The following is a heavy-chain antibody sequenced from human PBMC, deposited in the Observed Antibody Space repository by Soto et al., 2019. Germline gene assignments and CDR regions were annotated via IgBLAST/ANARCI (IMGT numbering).Heavy chain of an antibody. Sequence: GESLKISCEGSGYSLTTHWIGWVRQKPGKGLEWMGNIYPGDSETTNSPSFQGHVTISADKSISTAYLQWSSLKASDTAMYYCARPLGPGAFEIWGQGTMVTVSS. J-gene: IGHJ3*02. CDR2: IYPGDSET. CDR1: GYSLTTHW. V-gene: IGHV5-51*01. CDR3: ARPLGPGAFEI.